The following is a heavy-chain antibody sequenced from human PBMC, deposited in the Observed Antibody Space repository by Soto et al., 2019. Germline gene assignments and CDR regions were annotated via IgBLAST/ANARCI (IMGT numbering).Heavy chain of an antibody. V-gene: IGHV4-39*01. J-gene: IGHJ5*02. CDR1: GDSIISSDFY. D-gene: IGHD3-3*02. Sequence: SETLSLTCTVSGDSIISSDFYWGWVRQPPGKGLEWIGSILYLGSSYYNPSLKSRVTMSVDTSKNQFSLRLRSVTAADTALYFCARHSLALRKNNWFDPWGQGIMVTVSS. CDR3: ARHSLALRKNNWFDP. CDR2: ILYLGSS.